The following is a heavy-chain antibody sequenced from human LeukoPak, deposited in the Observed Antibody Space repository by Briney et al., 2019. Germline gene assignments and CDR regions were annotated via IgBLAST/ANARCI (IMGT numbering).Heavy chain of an antibody. CDR3: ATYWGSPDY. Sequence: GGSLRLSCAASGFTFSDYYMTWIRQAPGKGLEWVSYISGSSSHTNYADSVKGRFTISRDNTRNSLYLQMNSLRAEDTAVYYCATYWGSPDYRGQGTLVTVSS. V-gene: IGHV3-11*03. CDR1: GFTFSDYY. J-gene: IGHJ4*02. D-gene: IGHD7-27*01. CDR2: ISGSSSHT.